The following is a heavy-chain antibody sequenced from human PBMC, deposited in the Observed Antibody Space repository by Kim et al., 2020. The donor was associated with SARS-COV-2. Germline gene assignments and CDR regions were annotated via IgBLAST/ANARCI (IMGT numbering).Heavy chain of an antibody. V-gene: IGHV4-34*01. CDR2: IYHSGTT. D-gene: IGHD6-13*01. J-gene: IGHJ5*02. Sequence: SETLSLTCAVYGGSFSGYYWSWIRQPPGKGLEWIGEIYHSGTTKYSPSLKSRVTISVDTSKNQFSLNLSSVTAADTAAYYCARSLYHTTSSSCVWFDPW. CDR3: ARSLYHTTSSSCVWFDP. CDR1: GGSFSGYY.